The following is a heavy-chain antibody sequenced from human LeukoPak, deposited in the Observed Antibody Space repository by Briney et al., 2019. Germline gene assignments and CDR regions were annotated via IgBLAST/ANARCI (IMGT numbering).Heavy chain of an antibody. Sequence: ASATVSCRAAAFTFTSYGFTCGRQAPGQGLQWMGWISGYNGNTNYAQKLQGRVTMTTDTSTRTAYMELRSLRSDDTAVYYCARGGSSTYIDYWGQGTLVTVSS. CDR3: ARGGSSTYIDY. D-gene: IGHD2-2*01. J-gene: IGHJ4*02. V-gene: IGHV1-18*01. CDR1: AFTFTSYG. CDR2: ISGYNGNT.